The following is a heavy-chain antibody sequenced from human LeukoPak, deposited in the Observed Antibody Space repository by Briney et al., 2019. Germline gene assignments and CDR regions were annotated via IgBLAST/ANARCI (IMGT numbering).Heavy chain of an antibody. Sequence: SVKVSCKASGGTFSSYAIGWVRQAPGQGLEWMGGIIPIFGTANYAQKFQGRVTITADKSTSTAYMELSSLRSEDTAVYYCARVHSSGWSGVDYWGQGTLVTVSS. CDR2: IIPIFGTA. CDR1: GGTFSSYA. D-gene: IGHD6-19*01. J-gene: IGHJ4*02. CDR3: ARVHSSGWSGVDY. V-gene: IGHV1-69*06.